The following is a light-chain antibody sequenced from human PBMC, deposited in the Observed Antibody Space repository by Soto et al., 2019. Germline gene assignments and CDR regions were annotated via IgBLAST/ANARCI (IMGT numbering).Light chain of an antibody. CDR3: KQYGSSPECM. CDR1: QSVSSSY. J-gene: IGKJ1*01. V-gene: IGKV3-20*01. CDR2: GAS. Sequence: EIVLTQSPGTLSFSPGERATLSCTAGQSVSSSYLAWYQQKSDQAPRLLLYGASSRATGIPDRFSGSGSGTDFTHTISRLEHEDFAVQYWKQYGSSPECMFGQANKVEIK.